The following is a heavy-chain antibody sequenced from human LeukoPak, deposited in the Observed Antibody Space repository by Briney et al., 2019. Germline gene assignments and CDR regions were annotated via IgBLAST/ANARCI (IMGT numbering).Heavy chain of an antibody. J-gene: IGHJ4*02. D-gene: IGHD2-2*01. CDR3: AKGAGLEGYCSSTSCHDFDY. CDR1: GFTFKNYD. CDR2: ISGTGGST. V-gene: IGHV3-23*01. Sequence: PGASLRLSCAASGFTFKNYDMSWVRQAAGKGLEWVSAISGTGGSTYYADSVKGRFTISRDNSKNTLYLQMNSLRAEDTAVYYCAKGAGLEGYCSSTSCHDFDYWGQGTLVTVSS.